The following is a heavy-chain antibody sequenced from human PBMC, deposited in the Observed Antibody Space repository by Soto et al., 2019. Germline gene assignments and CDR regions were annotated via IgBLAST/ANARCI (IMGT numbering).Heavy chain of an antibody. V-gene: IGHV5-51*01. CDR2: IYPGDSDT. J-gene: IGHJ6*02. Sequence: GESLKISCTGSGYTFTNYWIGWVRQMPGKGPEWMGIIYPGDSDTRYSPSFQGQVTISADKSISTAYLQWSSLKASDTAMYYCATQGIAARPTYYYYGMDVWGQGTTVTVSS. D-gene: IGHD6-6*01. CDR1: GYTFTNYW. CDR3: ATQGIAARPTYYYYGMDV.